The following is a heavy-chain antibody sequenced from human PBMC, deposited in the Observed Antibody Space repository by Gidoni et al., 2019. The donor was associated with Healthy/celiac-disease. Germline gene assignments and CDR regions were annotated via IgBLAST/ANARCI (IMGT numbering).Heavy chain of an antibody. V-gene: IGHV3-30-3*01. D-gene: IGHD1-26*01. CDR3: AREIVGATDD. CDR2: ISYDGSNK. J-gene: IGHJ4*02. CDR1: GFTFSSYA. Sequence: QVQLVESGGGVVQPGRSLRLSCAASGFTFSSYAMHWVRQAPGKGLEWVAVISYDGSNKYYADSVKGRFTISRDNSKNTLYLQMNSLRAEDTAVYYCAREIVGATDDWGQGTLVTVSS.